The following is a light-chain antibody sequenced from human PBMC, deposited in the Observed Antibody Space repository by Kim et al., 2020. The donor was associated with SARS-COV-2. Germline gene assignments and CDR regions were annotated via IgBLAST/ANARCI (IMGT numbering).Light chain of an antibody. Sequence: GQSITISCTGTSSDVGGYNYVSWYQQHPGKAPKLMIYDVSNRPSEVSDRFSGSKSGNTASLTISGLQTEDEADYYCSSYTSSSTWVFGGGTRLTVL. CDR2: DVS. V-gene: IGLV2-14*03. J-gene: IGLJ3*02. CDR3: SSYTSSSTWV. CDR1: SSDVGGYNY.